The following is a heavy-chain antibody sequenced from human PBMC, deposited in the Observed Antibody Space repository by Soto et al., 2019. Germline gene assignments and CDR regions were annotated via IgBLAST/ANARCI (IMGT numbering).Heavy chain of an antibody. CDR3: ARGPTYYYGSGSYLRWFDP. CDR2: INHSGST. Sequence: SDTLSLTCAVYGGSFSVYYWSWIRQPPGKGLEWIGEINHSGSTNYNPSLKSRVTISVDTSKNQFSLKLSSVTAADTAVYYCARGPTYYYGSGSYLRWFDPWGQGTLVT. V-gene: IGHV4-34*01. J-gene: IGHJ5*02. D-gene: IGHD3-10*01. CDR1: GGSFSVYY.